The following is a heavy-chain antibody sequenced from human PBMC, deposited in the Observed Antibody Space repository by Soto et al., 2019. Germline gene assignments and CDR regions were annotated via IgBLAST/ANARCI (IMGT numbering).Heavy chain of an antibody. J-gene: IGHJ6*02. V-gene: IGHV3-30*18. Sequence: GGSLRLSCAASGFTFSSYGMHWVRQAPGKGLEWVAVISYDGSNKYYADSVKGRFTISRDNSKNTLYLQMNSLRAEDTAVYYCAKSMLTPQIYYYYGMDVWGQGTRVTVSS. CDR3: AKSMLTPQIYYYYGMDV. CDR1: GFTFSSYG. CDR2: ISYDGSNK. D-gene: IGHD2-8*01.